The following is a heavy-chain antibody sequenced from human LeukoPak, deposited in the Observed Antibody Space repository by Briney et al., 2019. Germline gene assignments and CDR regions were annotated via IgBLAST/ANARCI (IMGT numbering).Heavy chain of an antibody. J-gene: IGHJ3*02. D-gene: IGHD3-10*01. CDR2: IGSDSKT. CDR3: AKGVFGSGSYYPDAFDI. V-gene: IGHV3-23*01. Sequence: PGGSLRLSCAASGFTFSGFAMTWVRQAPGKGLEWVSSIGSDSKTHYSDSVKGRFTISRDNSKSTLYLQMNSLRAEDTAVYYCAKGVFGSGSYYPDAFDIWGQGTMVTVSS. CDR1: GFTFSGFA.